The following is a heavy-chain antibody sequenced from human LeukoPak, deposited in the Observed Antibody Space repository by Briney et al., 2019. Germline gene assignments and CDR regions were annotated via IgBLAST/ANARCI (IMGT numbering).Heavy chain of an antibody. CDR3: ARGHTMVRGVNYFDY. V-gene: IGHV4-34*01. Sequence: SETLSLTCDVYGGSISGYYWSWIRHPPGKGLVCIGEINHSGSTNYNPSLKSRVTISVDTSKNQFSLKLSSVTAADTAVYYCARGHTMVRGVNYFDYWGQGTLVTVSS. CDR2: INHSGST. D-gene: IGHD3-10*01. J-gene: IGHJ4*02. CDR1: GGSISGYY.